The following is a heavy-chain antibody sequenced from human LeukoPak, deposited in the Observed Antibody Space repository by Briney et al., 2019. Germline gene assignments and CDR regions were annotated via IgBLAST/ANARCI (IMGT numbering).Heavy chain of an antibody. CDR1: GFNFNDYY. CDR3: AREPMVAATPLDFDY. V-gene: IGHV3-11*04. CDR2: ITSGGITT. Sequence: PGGSLRLSCAASGFNFNDYYMTWIRQAPGKGLEWLSFITSGGITTSYADSVRGRFTISRDNAKNSLYLQMNSLRAEDTAVYYCAREPMVAATPLDFDYWGQGTLVTVSS. J-gene: IGHJ4*02. D-gene: IGHD2-15*01.